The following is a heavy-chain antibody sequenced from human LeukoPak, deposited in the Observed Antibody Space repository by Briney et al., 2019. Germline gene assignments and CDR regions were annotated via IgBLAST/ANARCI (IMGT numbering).Heavy chain of an antibody. J-gene: IGHJ4*02. D-gene: IGHD5-24*01. CDR1: GGTFSSYA. CDR3: RRDVELATQFDW. V-gene: IGHV1-69*04. Sequence: ASVKVSCKASGGTFSSYAIGWVRQAPGQGLEWMGRIIPSLGIANYAQKFQARVTINANSSTSTAYLELGGLRPDDPAGFYFRRDVELATQFDWWGQGTLVSVSS. CDR2: IIPSLGIA.